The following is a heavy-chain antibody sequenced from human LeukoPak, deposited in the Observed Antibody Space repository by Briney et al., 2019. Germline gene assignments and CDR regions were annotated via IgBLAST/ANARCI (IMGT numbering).Heavy chain of an antibody. J-gene: IGHJ4*02. D-gene: IGHD2-21*02. CDR3: ARSPPGVVVTAPLDY. V-gene: IGHV4-39*01. CDR1: GGSISSSSYY. CDR2: IYYSGST. Sequence: SETLSLTCTVSGGSISSSSYYWGWIRQPPGKGLEWIGSIYYSGSTYYNPSLKSRVTISVDTSKNQFSLKLSSVTAADTAVYYCARSPPGVVVTAPLDYWGQGTLVTVSS.